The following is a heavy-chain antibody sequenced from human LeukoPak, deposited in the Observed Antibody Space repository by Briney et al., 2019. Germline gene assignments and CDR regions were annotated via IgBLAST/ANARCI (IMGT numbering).Heavy chain of an antibody. J-gene: IGHJ4*02. CDR3: AKDLGSPIFDY. Sequence: GGSLRLSCAASGFTFSSYWMHWVRQAPGKGLVWVSRISTDGTYTEYADSVKGRFTISRDNSKNTLYLQMNSLSAEDMALYYCAKDLGSPIFDYWGQGTLVTVSS. D-gene: IGHD7-27*01. CDR1: GFTFSSYW. V-gene: IGHV3-74*03. CDR2: ISTDGTYT.